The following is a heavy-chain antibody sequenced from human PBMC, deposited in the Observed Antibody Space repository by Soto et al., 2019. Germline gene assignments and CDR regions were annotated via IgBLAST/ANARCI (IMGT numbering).Heavy chain of an antibody. CDR3: ARSDDFWSGYYDYYYGMDV. CDR1: GYSFTSYW. J-gene: IGHJ6*02. D-gene: IGHD3-3*01. CDR2: IYPGDSDT. Sequence: PGESLKISCKGSGYSFTSYWIGWVRQMPGKGLEWMGIIYPGDSDTRYSPSFQGQVTISADKSISTAYLQWSSLKASDTAMYYCARSDDFWSGYYDYYYGMDVWGQGTTVTVS. V-gene: IGHV5-51*01.